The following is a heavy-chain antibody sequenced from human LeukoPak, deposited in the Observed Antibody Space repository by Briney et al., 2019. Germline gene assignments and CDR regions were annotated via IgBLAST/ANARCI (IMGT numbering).Heavy chain of an antibody. CDR1: GGSFSGYY. J-gene: IGHJ6*03. Sequence: PSETLSLTCAVYGGSFSGYYWSWIRQPPGKGLEWIGYIYYSGSTNYNPSLKSRVTISVDTSKNQFSLKLSSVTAADTAVYYCARYQGCSSTSCYNLYYYYMDVWGKGTTVTVSS. V-gene: IGHV4-59*01. CDR2: IYYSGST. D-gene: IGHD2-2*02. CDR3: ARYQGCSSTSCYNLYYYYMDV.